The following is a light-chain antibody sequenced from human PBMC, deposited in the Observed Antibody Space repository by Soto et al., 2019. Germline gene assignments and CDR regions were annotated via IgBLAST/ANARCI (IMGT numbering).Light chain of an antibody. Sequence: DIVMTQTPLSSPVTLGQPASISCRSSQGLVHSDGNTYLSWLQQRPGQPPRRLIYEISNRFSGVPDRFSGSGAGTDFTLKISRVEAEDVGIYYCMQATQFPYTFGQGTKLDIK. CDR3: MQATQFPYT. V-gene: IGKV2-24*01. J-gene: IGKJ2*01. CDR1: QGLVHSDGNTY. CDR2: EIS.